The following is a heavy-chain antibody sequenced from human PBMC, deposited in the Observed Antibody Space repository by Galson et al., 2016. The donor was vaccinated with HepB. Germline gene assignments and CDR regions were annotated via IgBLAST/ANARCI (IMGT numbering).Heavy chain of an antibody. D-gene: IGHD2-21*02. J-gene: IGHJ6*02. CDR3: ARETVVVTAVQAYYYYGMDV. V-gene: IGHV1-3*04. CDR2: INTGDGDT. Sequence: SVKVSCKASGYTFTSYAIHWVRQAPGQSLEWLGKINTGDGDTKYSQRFQGRLTTSRDTSARTAYMELSSLRSEDTAVYYCARETVVVTAVQAYYYYGMDVWGQGTAVTVSS. CDR1: GYTFTSYA.